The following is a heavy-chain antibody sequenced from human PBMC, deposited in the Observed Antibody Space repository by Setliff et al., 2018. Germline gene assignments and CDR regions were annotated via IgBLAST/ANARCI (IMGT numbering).Heavy chain of an antibody. J-gene: IGHJ6*03. CDR3: ARVTGFSYMDV. D-gene: IGHD3-3*01. CDR2: ISYAGST. V-gene: IGHV4-39*01. CDR1: GGSITSTNYY. Sequence: SETLSLTCTVSGGSITSTNYYWGWIRQPPGKGLEWIGTISYAGSTFYNASLRSRATISIDTSKNQFSLRLSSVTAADTAVYFCARVTGFSYMDVWGKGTTVTVSS.